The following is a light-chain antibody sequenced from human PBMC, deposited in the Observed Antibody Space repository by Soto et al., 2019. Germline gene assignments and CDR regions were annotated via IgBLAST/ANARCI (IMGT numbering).Light chain of an antibody. CDR1: QSISSW. J-gene: IGKJ2*01. V-gene: IGKV1-5*01. CDR3: KQYNSYSLYT. Sequence: DIQMTQSPSTLSASVGDRVTITCRASQSISSWLAWYQQKPGKAPKLLTYDASSLESGVPSRFSGSGSGTEFTLTISSLRPDDFAPYYCKQYNSYSLYTFGQGTKVEIX. CDR2: DAS.